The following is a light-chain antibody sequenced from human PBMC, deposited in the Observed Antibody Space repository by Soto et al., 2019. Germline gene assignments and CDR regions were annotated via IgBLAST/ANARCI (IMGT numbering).Light chain of an antibody. J-gene: IGKJ1*01. CDR3: QQYNNWPRT. Sequence: IFMTQSPPPLSVSPGERSTLSCRASQSVSSNLAWYQQKPGQAPRLLIYGASTRATGIPARFSGSGSGTEFTLTISSLQSEDFAVYYCQQYNNWPRTFGQGTKVDIK. CDR1: QSVSSN. V-gene: IGKV3-15*01. CDR2: GAS.